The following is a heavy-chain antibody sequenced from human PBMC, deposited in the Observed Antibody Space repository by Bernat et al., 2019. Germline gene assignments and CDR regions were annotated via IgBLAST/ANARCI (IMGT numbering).Heavy chain of an antibody. D-gene: IGHD5-12*01. Sequence: EVQLVESGGGLIQPGESLRLSCAASEFIVSNNYMSWVRQAPGKGLEWVSTVYSGGTTYYADSVKGRFTISRDNFKNTLYLQMNSLRAEDTVVYYCARQRVATSFDSWGQGTLVTVSS. J-gene: IGHJ4*02. V-gene: IGHV3-53*01. CDR1: EFIVSNNY. CDR2: VYSGGTT. CDR3: ARQRVATSFDS.